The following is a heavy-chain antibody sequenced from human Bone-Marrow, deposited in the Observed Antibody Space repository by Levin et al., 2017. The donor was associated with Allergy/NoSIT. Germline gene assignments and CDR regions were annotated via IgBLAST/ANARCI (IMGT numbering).Heavy chain of an antibody. CDR1: GFPFDEYS. CDR3: ARDGSNHYDSSGYRTWENFDS. Sequence: SLKISCAASGFPFDEYSMHWVRQVPGKGLEWVSGINRKSDSRGYVASVRGRFTISRDNAKNSVYLQMKNLRPEDTALYYCARDGSNHYDSSGYRTWENFDSWGQGTLVTVSS. D-gene: IGHD3-22*01. CDR2: INRKSDSR. J-gene: IGHJ4*02. V-gene: IGHV3-9*01.